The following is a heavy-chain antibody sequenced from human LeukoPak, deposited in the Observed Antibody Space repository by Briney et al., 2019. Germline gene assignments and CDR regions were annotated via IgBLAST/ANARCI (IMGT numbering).Heavy chain of an antibody. J-gene: IGHJ4*02. CDR3: ARVRYDFWSGYYGPFDY. D-gene: IGHD3-3*01. Sequence: SXSLSLTCAVYGGSFSGYYWSWIRQPPGKGLEWIGEINHSGSTNYTPSLTTRVTISVDTSKNPFSLKLSSVTAADTAVYYCARVRYDFWSGYYGPFDYWGQRTLVTVSS. CDR2: INHSGST. V-gene: IGHV4-34*01. CDR1: GGSFSGYY.